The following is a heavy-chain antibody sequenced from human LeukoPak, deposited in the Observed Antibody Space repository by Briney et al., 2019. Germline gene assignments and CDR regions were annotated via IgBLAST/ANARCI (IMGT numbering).Heavy chain of an antibody. J-gene: IGHJ4*02. V-gene: IGHV4-4*09. Sequence: SETLSLTCTVSGVSISDFYWSWLRQPPGKGLEWIGYIYTSGRTDYNPSLKSRVTMSVDTSKNHFSLKLSSVTAADAAVYYCARGAYCGTGCFWYFDFWGQGSLVTVSS. D-gene: IGHD2-21*02. CDR1: GVSISDFY. CDR3: ARGAYCGTGCFWYFDF. CDR2: IYTSGRT.